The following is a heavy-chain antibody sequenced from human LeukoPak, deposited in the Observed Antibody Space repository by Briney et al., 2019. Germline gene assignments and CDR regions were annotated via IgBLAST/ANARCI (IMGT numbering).Heavy chain of an antibody. Sequence: GGSLRLSCAASGFTFSSYTMRWVRQAPGKGLEWVSAISGSGGSTYYADSVKGRFTISRDNSKNTLYLQMNSLRAEDTAVYYCAKAGYDFWSGYYSYYFDYWGQGTLVTVSS. V-gene: IGHV3-23*01. D-gene: IGHD3-3*01. CDR2: ISGSGGST. CDR1: GFTFSSYT. J-gene: IGHJ4*02. CDR3: AKAGYDFWSGYYSYYFDY.